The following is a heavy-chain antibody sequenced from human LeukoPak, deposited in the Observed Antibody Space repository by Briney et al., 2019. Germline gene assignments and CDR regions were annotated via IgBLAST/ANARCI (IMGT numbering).Heavy chain of an antibody. J-gene: IGHJ4*02. D-gene: IGHD3-22*01. CDR2: ISWNSGSI. CDR3: AKDRYYDSSGLPDY. Sequence: QPGGSLRLSCAASGFTFDDYAMHWVRQAPGKGLERVSGISWNSGSIGYADSVKGRFTISRDNAKNSLYLQMNSLRAEDTALYYCAKDRYYDSSGLPDYWGQGTLVTVSS. V-gene: IGHV3-9*01. CDR1: GFTFDDYA.